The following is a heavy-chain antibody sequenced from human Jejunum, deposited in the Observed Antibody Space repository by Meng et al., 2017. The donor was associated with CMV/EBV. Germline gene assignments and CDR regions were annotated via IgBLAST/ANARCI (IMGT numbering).Heavy chain of an antibody. CDR2: LIAVFDKT. V-gene: IGHV1-69*13. Sequence: QVQWGESGAGVRKPGSSGKVSCKTSVGSFSTHAFSWGRQAPGQGLEWMGGLIAVFDKTKAAPRFQDRVTFTADESTSTAYMELSSLTFDDTAVYFCARGRRNEPLFDYWGQGTLVTVSS. D-gene: IGHD1-14*01. CDR3: ARGRRNEPLFDY. CDR1: VGSFSTHA. J-gene: IGHJ4*02.